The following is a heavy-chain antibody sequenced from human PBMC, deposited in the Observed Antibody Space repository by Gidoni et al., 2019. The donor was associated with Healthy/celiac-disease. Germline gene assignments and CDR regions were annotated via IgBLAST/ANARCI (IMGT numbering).Heavy chain of an antibody. CDR3: ARDGRLSKNDY. J-gene: IGHJ4*02. Sequence: EVQLVESGGGLVKPGGSLRRSCAASGFTFSSYSMNWVRQAPGKGLEWVSSISSSSSYIYYADSVKGRFTISRDNAKNSLYLQMNSLRAEDTAVYYCARDGRLSKNDYWGQGTLVTVSS. V-gene: IGHV3-21*01. CDR1: GFTFSSYS. D-gene: IGHD1-26*01. CDR2: ISSSSSYI.